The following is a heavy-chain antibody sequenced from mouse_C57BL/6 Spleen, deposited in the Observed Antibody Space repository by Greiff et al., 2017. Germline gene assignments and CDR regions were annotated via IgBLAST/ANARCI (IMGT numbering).Heavy chain of an antibody. J-gene: IGHJ1*03. CDR3: ARDWDWYFDV. V-gene: IGHV1-85*01. D-gene: IGHD4-1*01. Sequence: VVESGPELVKPGASVKLSCKASGYTFTSYDLNWVKQRPGQGLEWIGWIYPRDGSTKYNGKFKGKATLTVDTSSSTAYMELHSLTSEDSAVYFCARDWDWYFDVWGTGTTVTVSS. CDR1: GYTFTSYD. CDR2: IYPRDGST.